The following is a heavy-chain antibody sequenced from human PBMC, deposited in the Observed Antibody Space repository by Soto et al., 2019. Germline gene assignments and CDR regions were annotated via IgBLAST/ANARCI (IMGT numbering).Heavy chain of an antibody. CDR1: GYTFSDYG. J-gene: IGHJ2*01. CDR3: ARSYNYGSYWYFDL. CDR2: ISISSGNT. D-gene: IGHD3-10*01. V-gene: IGHV1-18*04. Sequence: GASVKVSCKASGYTFSDYGITWVRQAPGQGLEWMRWISISSGNTHFEESLQGRVTMTSDKTSTAYMELWRLRSDDSAMYYCARSYNYGSYWYFDLWGRGTLVTVSS.